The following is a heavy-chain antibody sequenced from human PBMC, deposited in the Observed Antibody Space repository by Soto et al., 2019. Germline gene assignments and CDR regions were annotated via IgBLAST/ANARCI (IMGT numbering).Heavy chain of an antibody. Sequence: QVQLQESGPGLVKPSETLSLTYTVSGGSVSSGSYYWSWIRQPPGKGLKWFGYTYYPGSTHYKPSLKSRITISVDTSKHRFFLNLSSVTAAGTAVYYRAAAVFASWSYYDSSVYYTAACDILRLETMVTLSS. J-gene: IGHJ3*02. CDR1: GGSVSSGSYY. D-gene: IGHD3-22*01. CDR2: TYYPGST. CDR3: AAAVFASWSYYDSSVYYTAACDI. V-gene: IGHV4-61*01.